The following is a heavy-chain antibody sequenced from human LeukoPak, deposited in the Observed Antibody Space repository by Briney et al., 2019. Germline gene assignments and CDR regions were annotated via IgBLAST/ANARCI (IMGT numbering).Heavy chain of an antibody. V-gene: IGHV3-23*01. J-gene: IGHJ4*02. CDR2: ISGSGGST. D-gene: IGHD6-19*01. Sequence: PGGSLRLSCAASGFTFSSYAMSWVRQAPGKGLEWVSAISGSGGSTYYADSVKGRFTISRDNAKNSLFLQISSLRAEDTALYYCARNSGWSFDYCGQGTLVTVSS. CDR3: ARNSGWSFDY. CDR1: GFTFSSYA.